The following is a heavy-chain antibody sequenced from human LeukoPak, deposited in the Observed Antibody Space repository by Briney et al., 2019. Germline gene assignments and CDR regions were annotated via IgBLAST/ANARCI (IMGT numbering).Heavy chain of an antibody. CDR3: ARDSDYGGNSSY. CDR1: GGSISSGSYY. J-gene: IGHJ4*02. Sequence: SETLSLTCTVSGGSISSGSYYWSWIRQPAGKGLEWIGRIYTSGSTNYNPSLKSRVTISVDTSKNQFSLKLSSVTAADTAVYYCARDSDYGGNSSYWGQGTLVTVSS. D-gene: IGHD4-23*01. CDR2: IYTSGST. V-gene: IGHV4-61*02.